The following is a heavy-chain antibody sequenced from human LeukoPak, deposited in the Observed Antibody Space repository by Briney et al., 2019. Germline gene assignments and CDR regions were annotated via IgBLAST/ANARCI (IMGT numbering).Heavy chain of an antibody. J-gene: IGHJ4*02. Sequence: SETLSLTCTVSGGSISSGSYYWSWIRQPAGKGLEWIGRIYTSGSTNYNPSLKSRVTISVDTSKNQFSLKLSSVTAADTAVYYCAGDASGSYLGFDYWGQGTLVTVSS. CDR1: GGSISSGSYY. D-gene: IGHD1-26*01. V-gene: IGHV4-61*02. CDR3: AGDASGSYLGFDY. CDR2: IYTSGST.